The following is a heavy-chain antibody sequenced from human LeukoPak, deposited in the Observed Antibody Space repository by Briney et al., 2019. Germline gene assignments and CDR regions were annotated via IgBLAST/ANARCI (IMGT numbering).Heavy chain of an antibody. CDR3: ARAMPYFYGSIAVPGTIGY. J-gene: IGHJ4*02. D-gene: IGHD6-19*01. CDR1: GETFVHNF. Sequence: PSETLSLTCAVYGETFVHNFWTWIRQPPGKGLEWIGQINHSGSTYYNPSLKSRVTILVDTSKNQFSLKLTSVTAADTAVYYCARAMPYFYGSIAVPGTIGYWGQGILVTVSS. V-gene: IGHV4-34*01. CDR2: INHSGST.